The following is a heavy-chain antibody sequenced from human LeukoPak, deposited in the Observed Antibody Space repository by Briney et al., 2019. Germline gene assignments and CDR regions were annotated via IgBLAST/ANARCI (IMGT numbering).Heavy chain of an antibody. D-gene: IGHD1-26*01. CDR3: ARSSGSYWNAPFDY. J-gene: IGHJ4*02. V-gene: IGHV4-30-2*01. Sequence: PSETLSLTCTVSGGSISSGGYYWSWIRQPPGKGLEWIGYIYHSGSTYYNPSLKSRVTISVDTSKNQFSLKLSSVTAADTAVYYCARSSGSYWNAPFDYWGQGTLVTVSS. CDR2: IYHSGST. CDR1: GGSISSGGYY.